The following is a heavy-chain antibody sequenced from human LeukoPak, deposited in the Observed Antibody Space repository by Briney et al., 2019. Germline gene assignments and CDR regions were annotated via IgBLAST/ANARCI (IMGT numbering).Heavy chain of an antibody. J-gene: IGHJ4*02. V-gene: IGHV4-34*01. Sequence: SETLSLTCAVYGGSFSGYYWSWIRQPPGKGLEWIGEINHSGSTNYNPSLKSRVTTSVDTSKNQFSLKLSSVTAADTAVYYCARGGRVTIFGVVITSLFDYWGQGTLVTVSS. D-gene: IGHD3-3*01. CDR3: ARGGRVTIFGVVITSLFDY. CDR1: GGSFSGYY. CDR2: INHSGST.